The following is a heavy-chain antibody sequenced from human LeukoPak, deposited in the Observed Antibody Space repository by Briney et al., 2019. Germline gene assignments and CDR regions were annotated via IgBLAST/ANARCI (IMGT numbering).Heavy chain of an antibody. CDR1: GYTFSTYW. Sequence: RGESLKISCKASGYTFSTYWIAWVRQMPGKGLEWMGIIYPRDSETRYSPSFQGQATISVDKSISTAYLQWRSLKASDTAMYYCARRRAASTIYHYSMDFWGHGTTVIVSS. CDR3: ARRRAASTIYHYSMDF. D-gene: IGHD5/OR15-5a*01. V-gene: IGHV5-51*01. CDR2: IYPRDSET. J-gene: IGHJ6*02.